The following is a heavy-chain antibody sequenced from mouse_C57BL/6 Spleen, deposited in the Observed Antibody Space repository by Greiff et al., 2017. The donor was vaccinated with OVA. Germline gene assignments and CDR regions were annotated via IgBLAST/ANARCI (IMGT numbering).Heavy chain of an antibody. CDR2: ISSGSSTI. Sequence: EVKLVESGGGLVKPGGSLKLSCAASGFTFSDYGMHWVRQAPEKGLEWVAYISSGSSTIYYADTVKGRFTISRDNSTNTLFLQLTSLRSEDSAVFYCARGTTGAHFDYWGKGTTLTVSS. D-gene: IGHD3-3*01. J-gene: IGHJ2*01. V-gene: IGHV5-17*01. CDR3: ARGTTGAHFDY. CDR1: GFTFSDYG.